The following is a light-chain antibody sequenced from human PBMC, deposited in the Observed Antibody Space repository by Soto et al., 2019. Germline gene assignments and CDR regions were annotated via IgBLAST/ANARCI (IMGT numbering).Light chain of an antibody. CDR3: QQYGSSSIT. V-gene: IGKV3-20*01. CDR1: QSVSSSY. Sequence: ILLTQSPGTLSLYPGERATLSCRASQSVSSSYLAWYQQKPGQAPRLLIYGASSRATGIPDRFSGSGSGTDFTLTISRLEPEDFAVYYCQQYGSSSITFGQGTRLEIK. CDR2: GAS. J-gene: IGKJ5*01.